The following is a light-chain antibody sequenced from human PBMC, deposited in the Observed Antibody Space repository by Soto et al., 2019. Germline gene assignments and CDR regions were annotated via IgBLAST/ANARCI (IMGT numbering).Light chain of an antibody. Sequence: DIQMTQSPSTLSASVGDRVPITCRARRSISTWLAWYQQKPGQAPQLLIYKASILESGVPSRFSGGGSGTEFTLTISSLQPDDFATYYCQQYNTYSTFGQGTKVDIK. CDR1: RSISTW. CDR3: QQYNTYST. V-gene: IGKV1-5*03. J-gene: IGKJ1*01. CDR2: KAS.